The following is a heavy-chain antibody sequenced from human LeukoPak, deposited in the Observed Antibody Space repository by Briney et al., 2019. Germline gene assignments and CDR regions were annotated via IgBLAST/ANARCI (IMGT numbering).Heavy chain of an antibody. CDR1: GYTFTSYA. CDR3: ARDSSGNWFDP. V-gene: IGHV1-3*01. D-gene: IGHD2/OR15-2a*01. Sequence: ASVKVSCKASGYTFTSYAMHWVRQAPGQRLEWMGWINAGNGNTKYSQKFQGRVTITRDTSASTAYMELSSQRSEDTAVYYCARDSSGNWFDPWGQGTLVTVSS. CDR2: INAGNGNT. J-gene: IGHJ5*02.